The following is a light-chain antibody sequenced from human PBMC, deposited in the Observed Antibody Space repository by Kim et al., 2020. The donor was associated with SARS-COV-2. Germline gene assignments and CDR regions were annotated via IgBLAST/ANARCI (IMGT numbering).Light chain of an antibody. CDR3: HQRSKLPPET. CDR2: SAS. Sequence: LSPEEGATLSCRASEYISDNLAWYQQKPGQAPRLRIYSASNRAAGIPARFSGFGSGTDFTLTISSRAPEDFAVYYCHQRSKLPPETFGQGTKLEI. J-gene: IGKJ2*01. V-gene: IGKV3-11*01. CDR1: EYISDN.